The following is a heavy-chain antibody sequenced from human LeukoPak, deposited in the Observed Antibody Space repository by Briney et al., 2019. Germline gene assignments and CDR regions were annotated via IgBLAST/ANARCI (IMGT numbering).Heavy chain of an antibody. J-gene: IGHJ4*02. CDR1: GFTFSGYG. V-gene: IGHV3-33*01. D-gene: IGHD2-8*01. CDR2: IWSNGNTK. CDR3: AGDLSWCPDH. Sequence: GGSLRLSCAASGFTFSGYGMHWVRQAPGKGLEWVAVIWSNGNTKYYADSVKGRFTISRDNSKNTLYLQMNSLRTEDTAVYYCAGDLSWCPDHWGQGTLVTVSS.